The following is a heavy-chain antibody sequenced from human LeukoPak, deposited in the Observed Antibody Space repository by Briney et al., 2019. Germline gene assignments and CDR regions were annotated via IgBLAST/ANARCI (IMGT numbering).Heavy chain of an antibody. CDR1: GYIFTSYD. J-gene: IGHJ4*02. CDR3: ARAPMGAAALY. CDR2: MNPKSGNT. D-gene: IGHD6-13*01. Sequence: ASVKVSCKASGYIFTSYDINWVRQATGQGLEWMGWMNPKSGNTGYAQKFQGRVTMTRDTSITTAYMELSSLRSEDTAVYYCARAPMGAAALYWGQGTLVTVSS. V-gene: IGHV1-8*01.